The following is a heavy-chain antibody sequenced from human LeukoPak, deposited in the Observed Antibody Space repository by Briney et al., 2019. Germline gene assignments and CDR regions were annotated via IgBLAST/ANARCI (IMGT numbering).Heavy chain of an antibody. Sequence: PGGSLRLSCAASGFTFSSYAMRWVRQAPGEGLEGGAVISYDGSNKYYAASVKGRFTISRDNSKNTLYLQMNSLRAEDTAVYYCARDPPWYYGSGLFDYWGQXXLVTVSS. J-gene: IGHJ4*02. D-gene: IGHD3-10*01. CDR2: ISYDGSNK. V-gene: IGHV3-30*14. CDR3: ARDPPWYYGSGLFDY. CDR1: GFTFSSYA.